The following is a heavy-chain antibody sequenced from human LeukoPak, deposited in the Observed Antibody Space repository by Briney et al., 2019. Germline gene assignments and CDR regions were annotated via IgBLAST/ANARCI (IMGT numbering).Heavy chain of an antibody. J-gene: IGHJ6*04. V-gene: IGHV3-48*03. CDR2: ISSSGSTI. D-gene: IGHD3-10*02. CDR1: GFTFSSYE. Sequence: PWGSLRLSCAASGFTFSSYEMNWVRQAPGKGLEWVSYISSSGSTIYYADSVKGRFTISRDNAKNSLYLQMNSLRAEDTAVYYCAELGMIGGVWGKGTTVTISS. CDR3: AELGMIGGV.